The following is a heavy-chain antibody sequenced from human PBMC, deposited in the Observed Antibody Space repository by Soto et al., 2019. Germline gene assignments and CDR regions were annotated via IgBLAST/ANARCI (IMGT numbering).Heavy chain of an antibody. D-gene: IGHD2-15*01. J-gene: IGHJ3*02. CDR2: ISSSSSYI. CDR1: GFTFSSYS. V-gene: IGHV3-21*01. CDR3: ARDVCSGGSCYYHGMINAFDI. Sequence: EVQLVESGGGPVKPGGSLRLSCAASGFTFSSYSMNWVRQAPGKGLEWVSSISSSSSYIYYADSVKGRFTISRDNAKNSLYLHMDSLRAEDTAVYYCARDVCSGGSCYYHGMINAFDIWGQGTMFTVSS.